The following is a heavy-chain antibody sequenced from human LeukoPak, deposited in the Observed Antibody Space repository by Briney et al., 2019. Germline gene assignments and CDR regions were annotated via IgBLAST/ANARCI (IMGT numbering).Heavy chain of an antibody. CDR1: GGSISSYY. CDR3: ANYYDSSGFDY. V-gene: IGHV4-59*01. D-gene: IGHD3-22*01. CDR2: ISYSGST. Sequence: SSETLSLTCTVSGGSISSYYWSWIRQPPGKGLEWIGYISYSGSTNYNPSLKSRVTISVDTSKNQFALKLSSVTAADTAVYYCANYYDSSGFDYWGQGALVTVSP. J-gene: IGHJ4*02.